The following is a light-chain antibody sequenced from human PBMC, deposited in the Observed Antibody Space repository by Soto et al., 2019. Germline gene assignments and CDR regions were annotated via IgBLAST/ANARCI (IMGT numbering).Light chain of an antibody. CDR1: KLGSKY. V-gene: IGLV3-1*01. J-gene: IGLJ2*01. CDR2: QDS. Sequence: SYELTQPPSVSVSPGQTAGITCSGDKLGSKYVCWYQQKPGQSPVVVIYQDSNRPSGIPERFSGSNSENTATLTISGTQAMDEADYYCQAWDSSTVVFGGGTKVTVL. CDR3: QAWDSSTVV.